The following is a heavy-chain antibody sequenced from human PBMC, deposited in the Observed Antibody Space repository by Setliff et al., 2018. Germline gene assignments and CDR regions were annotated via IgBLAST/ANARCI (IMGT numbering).Heavy chain of an antibody. CDR3: ARGGYNGYAVFDD. CDR2: IYYTGSP. CDR1: VAPSVVTT. J-gene: IGHJ4*02. V-gene: IGHV4-59*01. D-gene: IGHD5-12*01. Sequence: SETLSSPALSLVAPSVVTTGAGSGSPPGKGLEWIGNIYYTGSPSYSPSLRSRGTISVDTSKNKFSLSLSSVTAADTAVYYCARGGYNGYAVFDDWGQGALVTVSS.